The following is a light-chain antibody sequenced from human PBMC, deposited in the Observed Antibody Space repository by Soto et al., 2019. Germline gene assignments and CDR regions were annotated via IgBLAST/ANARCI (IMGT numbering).Light chain of an antibody. CDR3: QHSHGWTIT. J-gene: IGKJ5*01. CDR1: QSVSSH. CDR2: DAS. V-gene: IGKV3-15*01. Sequence: EIVMTQSPATLSVSQGEGATVSGRARQSVSSHLAWYQHKPGQAPRLLLYDASTRDTGIPARFSGSVSGTEFNLTISRLQSEDCAVYYGQHSHGWTITFGQVTRREIK.